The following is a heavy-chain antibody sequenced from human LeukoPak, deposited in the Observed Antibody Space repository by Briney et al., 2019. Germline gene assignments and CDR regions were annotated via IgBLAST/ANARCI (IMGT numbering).Heavy chain of an antibody. Sequence: PGGSLRLSCAASGFTFSSYSMNWVRQAPGKGLEWVSSISSSSSYIYYADSVKGRFTISRDNAKNSLYLQMNSLRAEDTAVYYCARAKTYGSGSGELGYWGQGTLVTVSS. CDR3: ARAKTYGSGSGELGY. J-gene: IGHJ4*02. D-gene: IGHD3-10*01. CDR1: GFTFSSYS. CDR2: ISSSSSYI. V-gene: IGHV3-21*01.